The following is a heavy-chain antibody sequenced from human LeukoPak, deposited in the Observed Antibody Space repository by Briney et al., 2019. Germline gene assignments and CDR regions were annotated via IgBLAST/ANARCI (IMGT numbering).Heavy chain of an antibody. V-gene: IGHV1-69*04. CDR1: GGTFSSYA. Sequence: ASVKVSRKASGGTFSSYAISWVRQAPGQGLEWMGRIIPILGIANYAQKFQGRVTITADKSTSTAYMELSSLRSEDTAVYYCARARSLVGATIDYYYGMDVWGQGTTVTVSS. CDR3: ARARSLVGATIDYYYGMDV. D-gene: IGHD1-26*01. CDR2: IIPILGIA. J-gene: IGHJ6*02.